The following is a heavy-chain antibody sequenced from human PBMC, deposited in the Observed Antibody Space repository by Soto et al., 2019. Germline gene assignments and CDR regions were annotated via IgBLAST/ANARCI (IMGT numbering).Heavy chain of an antibody. CDR2: IWYDGSNK. V-gene: IGHV3-33*01. D-gene: IGHD2-2*01. J-gene: IGHJ3*02. CDR1: GFTFSSYG. Sequence: QVQLVESGGGVVQPGRSLRLSCAASGFTFSSYGMHWVRQAPGKGLEWVAVIWYDGSNKYYADSVKGRFTISRDNSKNTLYLQMNSLRAEDTAVYYCAGAYCSSTSCYDAFDIWGQGTMVTVSS. CDR3: AGAYCSSTSCYDAFDI.